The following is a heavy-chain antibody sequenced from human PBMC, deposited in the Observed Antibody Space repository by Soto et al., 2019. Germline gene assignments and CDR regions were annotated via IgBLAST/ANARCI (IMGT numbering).Heavy chain of an antibody. CDR1: GGTFHSYT. CDR3: ARVSPNRLRVFDS. V-gene: IGHV1-69*13. J-gene: IGHJ4*02. Sequence: SVKVSCKASGGTFHSYTTSWVRQAPGQGLEWMGGIIPMLGSANYAQKFQGRVSITADEATTTAFMELSRLTSEDSAVYYCARVSPNRLRVFDSWGQGTMVTVSS. CDR2: IIPMLGSA.